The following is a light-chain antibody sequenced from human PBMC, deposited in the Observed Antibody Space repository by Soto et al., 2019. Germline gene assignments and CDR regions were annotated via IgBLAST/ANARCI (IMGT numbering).Light chain of an antibody. J-gene: IGKJ1*01. CDR2: GAS. Sequence: EMVMTQSPATLSVSPGERATLSYSASQSVSSNLAWYQQKPGQAPRLLIYGASTRATGIPARFSGSGSGTEFTLTISSLQSEDFAVYYCQPYNNWGTFGQGTKVEIK. CDR3: QPYNNWGT. CDR1: QSVSSN. V-gene: IGKV3-15*01.